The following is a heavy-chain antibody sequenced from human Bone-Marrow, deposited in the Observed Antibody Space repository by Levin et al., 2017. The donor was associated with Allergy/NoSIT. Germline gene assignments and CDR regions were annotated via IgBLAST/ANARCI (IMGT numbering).Heavy chain of an antibody. D-gene: IGHD3-16*01. CDR2: TTGSGTRA. CDR3: AKLMIGLDAFDI. V-gene: IGHV3-23*01. CDR1: GFTFSNYG. Sequence: PGGSLRLSCTASGFTFSNYGMTWVRQAPGKGLEWVSVTTGSGTRAYYADSVKGRFTISRDNSKNSLYLQMDSLRAEDTAIYYCAKLMIGLDAFDIWGQGTMVTVSP. J-gene: IGHJ3*02.